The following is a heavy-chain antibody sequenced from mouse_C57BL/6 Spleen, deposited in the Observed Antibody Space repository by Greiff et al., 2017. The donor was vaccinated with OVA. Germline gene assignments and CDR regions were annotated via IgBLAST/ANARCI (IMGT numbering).Heavy chain of an antibody. J-gene: IGHJ4*01. CDR1: GFTFSSYA. CDR2: ISDGGSYT. D-gene: IGHD2-4*01. V-gene: IGHV5-4*01. CDR3: ARDQDEYDGVWYAMDY. Sequence: EVKVVESGGGLVKPGGSLKLSCAASGFTFSSYAMSWVRQTPEKRLEWVATISDGGSYTYYPDNVKGRFTLSRDNAKNNRYLQMSHLKSEDTAMYYCARDQDEYDGVWYAMDYWGQGTSVTVSS.